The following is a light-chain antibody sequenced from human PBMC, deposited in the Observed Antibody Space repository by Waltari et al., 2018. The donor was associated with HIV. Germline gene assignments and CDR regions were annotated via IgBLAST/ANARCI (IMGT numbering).Light chain of an antibody. CDR3: QQFNYYWT. J-gene: IGKJ1*01. CDR1: RNVNNW. Sequence: DIQMTQSPSTLSASVGDRVTITCRASRNVNNWLAWYQQKQGKAPKLLIYKASNLESGVRSRFSGSGSGAEFTLTISSLQPDDSATYYCQQFNYYWTFGQGTKVQIK. CDR2: KAS. V-gene: IGKV1-5*03.